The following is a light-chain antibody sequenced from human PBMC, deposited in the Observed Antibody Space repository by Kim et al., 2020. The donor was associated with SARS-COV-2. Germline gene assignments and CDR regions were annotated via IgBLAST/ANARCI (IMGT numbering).Light chain of an antibody. Sequence: GDRVTITCRASQSITGWLAWYQHKPGKAPKLLIYDASTLETGVPSRFSGSGSGTEFTLTISSLQPDDLASYYCQHYNSYSWTFGQGTKVDIK. V-gene: IGKV1-5*01. CDR3: QHYNSYSWT. CDR2: DAS. CDR1: QSITGW. J-gene: IGKJ1*01.